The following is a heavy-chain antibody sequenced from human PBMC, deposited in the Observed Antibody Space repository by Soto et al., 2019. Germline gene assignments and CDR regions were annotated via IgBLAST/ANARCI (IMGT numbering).Heavy chain of an antibody. V-gene: IGHV4-39*01. CDR1: GGSISSSSYY. J-gene: IGHJ4*02. Sequence: SETLSLTCTVSGGSISSSSYYWGWIRQPPGKGLKWIGSIYYSGSTYYNPSLKSRVTISVDTSKNQFSLKLSSVTAADTAVYYCAPCTNGVCGFGYWGQGTLVTVSS. D-gene: IGHD2-8*01. CDR2: IYYSGST. CDR3: APCTNGVCGFGY.